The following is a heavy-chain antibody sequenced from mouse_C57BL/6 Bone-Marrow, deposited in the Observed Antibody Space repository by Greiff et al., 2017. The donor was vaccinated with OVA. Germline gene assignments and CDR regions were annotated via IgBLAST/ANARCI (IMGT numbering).Heavy chain of an antibody. CDR1: GYTFTSYY. D-gene: IGHD2-3*01. CDR2: IYPGNVNT. Sequence: QVQLQQSGPELVKPGASVRISCKASGYTFTSYYIHWVKQRPGQGLEWIGWIYPGNVNTKYNAKFKGKATLTADKSSSTAYMQLSSLTSEDSAVYFCARDDGYYWGQGTTLTVSS. J-gene: IGHJ2*01. CDR3: ARDDGYY. V-gene: IGHV1S56*01.